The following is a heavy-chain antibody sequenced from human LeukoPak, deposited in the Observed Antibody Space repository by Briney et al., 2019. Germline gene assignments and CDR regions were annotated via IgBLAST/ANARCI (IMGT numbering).Heavy chain of an antibody. Sequence: ASVKVSCKASGYTFTSYDFNWVRQATGQRPEWMGWMSPNSGDTGYAQKFQDRATMTRNTSISTAYMELSSLRSDDTAVYYCARGPPNWGYDYWGPGTLVTVSS. CDR3: ARGPPNWGYDY. J-gene: IGHJ4*02. V-gene: IGHV1-8*01. D-gene: IGHD7-27*01. CDR1: GYTFTSYD. CDR2: MSPNSGDT.